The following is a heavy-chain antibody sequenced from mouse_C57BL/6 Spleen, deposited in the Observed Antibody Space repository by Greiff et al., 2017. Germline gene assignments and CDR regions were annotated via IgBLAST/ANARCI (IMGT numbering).Heavy chain of an antibody. Sequence: EVQLQQSGPELVKPGASVKISCKASGYSFTGYYMNWVKQSPEKSLEWIGDINPSTGGTTYNQKFKAKATLTVDKSSSTAYMQLKSLTSEDSAVYYCARREDFFARDYWGQGTTLTVSS. CDR3: ARREDFFARDY. J-gene: IGHJ2*01. V-gene: IGHV1-42*01. CDR2: INPSTGGT. CDR1: GYSFTGYY.